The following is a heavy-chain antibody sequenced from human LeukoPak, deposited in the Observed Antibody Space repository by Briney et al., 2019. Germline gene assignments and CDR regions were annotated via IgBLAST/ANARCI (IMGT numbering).Heavy chain of an antibody. CDR2: ISSSSTI. CDR3: ARDIYDSSGYHPSSVDY. D-gene: IGHD3-22*01. V-gene: IGHV3-48*01. J-gene: IGHJ4*02. CDR1: GFTFSSYS. Sequence: GGSLRLSCAASGFTFSSYSMNWVRQAPGKGLEWVSYISSSSTIYYADSVKGRFTISRDNAKNSLYLQMNSLRAEDTAVYYCARDIYDSSGYHPSSVDYWGQGTLVTVSS.